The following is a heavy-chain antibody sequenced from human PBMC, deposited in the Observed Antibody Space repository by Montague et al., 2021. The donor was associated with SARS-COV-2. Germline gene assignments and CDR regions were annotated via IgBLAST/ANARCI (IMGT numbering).Heavy chain of an antibody. CDR2: TYYRSKWYN. D-gene: IGHD3-10*01. CDR1: GDSVSSNSAA. V-gene: IGHV6-1*01. CDR3: ARDLDYYGSESYPEGFDP. Sequence: CAISGDSVSSNSAAWNWIRQSPSRGLEWLGRTYYRSKWYNDYAVSVKSRITINPDTSKNQFSLQLNSVTPEDTAVYYCARDLDYYGSESYPEGFDPWGQGTLVTVSS. J-gene: IGHJ5*02.